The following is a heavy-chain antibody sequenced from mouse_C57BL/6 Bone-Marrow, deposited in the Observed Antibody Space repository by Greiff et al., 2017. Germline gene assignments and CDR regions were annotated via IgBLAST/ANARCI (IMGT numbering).Heavy chain of an antibody. Sequence: QVQLQQSGAEPARPGASVKLSRKASGYTFTSYGISWVKQRTGQGPEWIGEIYPRSGNTYFNEKFKGKATLNADKSSRTAYMELRSLTSEDSAVYFCARSRDGSNYFDYWGQGTTRTVSS. CDR3: ARSRDGSNYFDY. CDR2: IYPRSGNT. D-gene: IGHD3-3*01. CDR1: GYTFTSYG. V-gene: IGHV1-81*01. J-gene: IGHJ2*01.